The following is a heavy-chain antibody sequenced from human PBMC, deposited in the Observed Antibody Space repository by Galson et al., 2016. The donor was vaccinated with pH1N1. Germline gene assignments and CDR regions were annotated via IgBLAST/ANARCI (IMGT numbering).Heavy chain of an antibody. V-gene: IGHV1-69*10. D-gene: IGHD3-10*01. CDR1: GGTFSNYA. CDR2: IIPILGVV. Sequence: SVKVSCKASGGTFSNYAISWVRQAPGQGLEWMGAIIPILGVVSYAQTFQGRVAITAANSTTIVYMELSSLRSEDTAVYYCAISEWFGELGHWFDYWGQGTLVTVSS. J-gene: IGHJ4*02. CDR3: AISEWFGELGHWFDY.